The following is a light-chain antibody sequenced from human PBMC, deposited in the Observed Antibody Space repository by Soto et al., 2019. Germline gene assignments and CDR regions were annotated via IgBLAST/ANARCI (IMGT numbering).Light chain of an antibody. Sequence: QSVLTQPPSASGTPGQRVTISCSGSSSNIGANPINWYQQLPGTAPKLLIYNNDQRPSGVPDRFSASKSGTSASLAICGLQSEDEADYYCEAWDDSLYGAVLGGGTKLTVL. J-gene: IGLJ2*01. CDR1: SSNIGANP. V-gene: IGLV1-44*01. CDR3: EAWDDSLYGAV. CDR2: NND.